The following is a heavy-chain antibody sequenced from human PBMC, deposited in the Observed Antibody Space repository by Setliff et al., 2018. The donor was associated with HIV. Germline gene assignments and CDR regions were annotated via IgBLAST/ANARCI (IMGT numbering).Heavy chain of an antibody. Sequence: SETLSLTCTVSSGSMTSTGYYWGWIRQPPGQGLEWIGSIYYSGRTYYKPSLESRVTISIDTSKGQFSLNLTSMTAADTAVYYCTRHAGRENQLPHTYYYYMDVWGKGATVTVSS. D-gene: IGHD2-2*01. J-gene: IGHJ6*03. CDR2: IYYSGRT. CDR3: TRHAGRENQLPHTYYYYMDV. V-gene: IGHV4-39*01. CDR1: SGSMTSTGYY.